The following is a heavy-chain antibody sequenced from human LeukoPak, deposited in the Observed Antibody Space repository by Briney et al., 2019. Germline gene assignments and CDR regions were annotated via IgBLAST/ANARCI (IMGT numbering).Heavy chain of an antibody. CDR3: AHLGAYYYYGMDV. CDR1: GFTVSSNY. Sequence: GGSLRLSCAASGFTVSSNYMSWVRQAPGKGLEWVSVIYSGGSTYYADSVKGRFTISRDNSKNTLYLQMNSLRAEDTAVYYCAHLGAYYYYGMDVWGQGTTVTVSS. V-gene: IGHV3-53*01. J-gene: IGHJ6*02. D-gene: IGHD1-26*01. CDR2: IYSGGST.